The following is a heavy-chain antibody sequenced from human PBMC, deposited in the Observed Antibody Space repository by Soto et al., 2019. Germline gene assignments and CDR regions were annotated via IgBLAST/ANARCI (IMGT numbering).Heavy chain of an antibody. CDR3: ARGDDFAGNDYFDY. V-gene: IGHV4-39*01. Sequence: SETLSLTCTVSGGSINSGFYYWGWIRQAPGKGQEYIGSQYYSGSTYYNPSLKSRVTIFIETSKNQFSLKLCSVTAADTAVYFCARGDDFAGNDYFDYWGQGILVTVSS. J-gene: IGHJ4*02. CDR2: QYYSGST. D-gene: IGHD1-1*01. CDR1: GGSINSGFYY.